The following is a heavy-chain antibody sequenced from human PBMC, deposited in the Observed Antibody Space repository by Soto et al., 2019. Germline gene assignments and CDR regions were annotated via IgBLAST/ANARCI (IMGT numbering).Heavy chain of an antibody. D-gene: IGHD3-3*01. J-gene: IGHJ4*02. Sequence: PRSSLRLSCAASGFSFGSYALSWVRQAPGKVLEWVSTISGSDGKTFYADSVKVRFSISRDTSQSTLYLQMNSLRADDTAIYYCARWSYLDYWGQGTRVTVYS. V-gene: IGHV3-23*01. CDR1: GFSFGSYA. CDR3: ARWSYLDY. CDR2: ISGSDGKT.